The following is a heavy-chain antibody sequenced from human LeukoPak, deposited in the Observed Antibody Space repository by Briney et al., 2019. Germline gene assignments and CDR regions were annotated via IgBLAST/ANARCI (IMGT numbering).Heavy chain of an antibody. V-gene: IGHV3-7*04. CDR1: GFSFSNYW. CDR3: AGGNGWLIDL. Sequence: PGGSLRLSCAGSGFSFSNYWMNWVRQLPENGLEWVANIKQDGIDKNYVGSVKGRFTISRDNAKKSLYLQFNSLRGDDMAIYYCAGGNGWLIDLWGQGTLVTVSS. J-gene: IGHJ4*02. D-gene: IGHD3-22*01. CDR2: IKQDGIDK.